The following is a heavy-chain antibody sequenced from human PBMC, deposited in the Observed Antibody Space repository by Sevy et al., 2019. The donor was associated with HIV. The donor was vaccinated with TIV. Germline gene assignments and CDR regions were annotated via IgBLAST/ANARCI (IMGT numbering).Heavy chain of an antibody. CDR3: ARADCGGDCYLVFDY. CDR2: IRFDGNSK. Sequence: GGSLRLSCAASGFTFSTYGMHWVRQAPGKGLEWVAFIRFDGNSKYYADSVKGRFTISRDNSKITLDLQLNSLTAEDTAVYYCARADCGGDCYLVFDYRGQGTLVTVSS. D-gene: IGHD2-21*01. V-gene: IGHV3-30*02. J-gene: IGHJ4*02. CDR1: GFTFSTYG.